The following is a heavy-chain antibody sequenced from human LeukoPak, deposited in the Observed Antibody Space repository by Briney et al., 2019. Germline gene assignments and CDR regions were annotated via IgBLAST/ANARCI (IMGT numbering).Heavy chain of an antibody. D-gene: IGHD3-10*01. Sequence: GGSLRLSCAASGFTFSSYGMHWVRQAPGKGLEWVAVISYDGSNKYYADSVKGRFTISRDNSKNTVYLQMNSLRAEDTAVYYCAKEDGSGSSVFLDAFGIWGQGTMVTVSS. J-gene: IGHJ3*02. CDR1: GFTFSSYG. V-gene: IGHV3-30*18. CDR3: AKEDGSGSSVFLDAFGI. CDR2: ISYDGSNK.